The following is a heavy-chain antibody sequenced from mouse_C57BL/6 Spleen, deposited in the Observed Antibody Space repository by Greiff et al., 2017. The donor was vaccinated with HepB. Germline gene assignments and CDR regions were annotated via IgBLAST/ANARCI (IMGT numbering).Heavy chain of an antibody. CDR2: IHPNSGST. J-gene: IGHJ4*01. D-gene: IGHD3-2*02. Sequence: QVQLQQSGAELVKPGASVKLSCKASGYTFTSYWMHWVKQRPGQGLEWIGMIHPNSGSTNYNEKFKSKATLTVDKSSSTAYMQLSSQTSEDSAVYYCARWEKSGLPYYAMDYWGQGTSVTVSS. V-gene: IGHV1-64*01. CDR3: ARWEKSGLPYYAMDY. CDR1: GYTFTSYW.